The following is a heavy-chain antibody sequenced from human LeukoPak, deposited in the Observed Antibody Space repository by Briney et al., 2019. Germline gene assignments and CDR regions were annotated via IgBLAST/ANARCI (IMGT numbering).Heavy chain of an antibody. CDR2: IYSTTTYI. D-gene: IGHD5-24*01. J-gene: IGHJ3*02. V-gene: IGHV3-21*01. CDR1: GFTFSSFS. CDR3: ARDQFIHAFDI. Sequence: GGSLRLSCAASGFTFSSFSMNWVRQAPGRGLEWVSSIYSTTTYIYYADSVKGRFTISRDNAENSLYLQMNSLRAEDTAVYYCARDQFIHAFDIWGQGTMVTVSS.